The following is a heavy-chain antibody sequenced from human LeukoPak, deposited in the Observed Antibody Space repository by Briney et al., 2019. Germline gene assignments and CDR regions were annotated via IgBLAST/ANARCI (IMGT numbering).Heavy chain of an antibody. Sequence: SETLSLTCTVSGGSISSYYWSWIRQPPGKGLEWIGEINHSGSTNYNPSLKSRVTISVDTSKNQFSLKLSSVTAADTAVYYCARLSSAHNYDYWGQGTLVTVSS. V-gene: IGHV4-34*01. CDR2: INHSGST. D-gene: IGHD1-1*01. J-gene: IGHJ4*02. CDR3: ARLSSAHNYDY. CDR1: GGSISSYY.